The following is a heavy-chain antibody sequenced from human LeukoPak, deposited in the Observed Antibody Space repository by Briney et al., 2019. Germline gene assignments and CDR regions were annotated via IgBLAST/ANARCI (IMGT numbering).Heavy chain of an antibody. J-gene: IGHJ4*02. CDR2: ISGSGGST. CDR3: AKDHRYTTYYYDSSGYYCDY. CDR1: GFTFSSYA. D-gene: IGHD3-22*01. Sequence: GGSLRLSCAASGFTFSSYAMSWVRQAPGKGREWVSAISGSGGSTYYADSVKGRFTISRDNSKNTPYLQMNSLRAEDTAVYYCAKDHRYTTYYYDSSGYYCDYWGQGTLVTVSS. V-gene: IGHV3-23*01.